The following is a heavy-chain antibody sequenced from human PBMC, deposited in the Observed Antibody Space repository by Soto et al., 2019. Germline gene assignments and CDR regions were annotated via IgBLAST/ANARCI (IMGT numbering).Heavy chain of an antibody. D-gene: IGHD4-17*01. CDR3: ASKYGDSDY. V-gene: IGHV4-59*01. CDR2: IYYSGST. Sequence: SETLSLTCTVSGGSISSYYWSWIRQPPGKGLEWIGYIYYSGSTNYNPSLKSRVTISVDTSKNQFSLKLSSVTAADTAVYYCASKYGDSDYWGQGTLVTVSS. CDR1: GGSISSYY. J-gene: IGHJ4*02.